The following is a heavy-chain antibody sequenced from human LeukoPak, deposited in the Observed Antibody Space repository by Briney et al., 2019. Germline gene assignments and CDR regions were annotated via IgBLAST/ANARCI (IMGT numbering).Heavy chain of an antibody. D-gene: IGHD5-24*01. J-gene: IGHJ4*02. Sequence: AQSLRLSCAPSAFTFTSYAMSCVRQPPGKVLEWVSAISGSGGSTYYADSVKGPFTISRDNSKNTLYLQMNSLRAEDTAVYYCASEMATSMTDYWGQGTLVTVSS. CDR2: ISGSGGST. CDR3: ASEMATSMTDY. CDR1: AFTFTSYA. V-gene: IGHV3-23*01.